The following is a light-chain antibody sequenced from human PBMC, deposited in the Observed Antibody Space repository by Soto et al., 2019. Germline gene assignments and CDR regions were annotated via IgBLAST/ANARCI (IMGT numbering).Light chain of an antibody. V-gene: IGKV1-5*03. CDR2: KAS. Sequence: DIQMTQSPSTLSASVGDRVTITCRASQSISSWLAWYQQKPGKAPRLLIYKASSIDSGVPSRFSGSGSGTEFTLTISRLEPDDFAAYYCQQYNSYSPYTFGQGTKLEIK. CDR1: QSISSW. CDR3: QQYNSYSPYT. J-gene: IGKJ2*01.